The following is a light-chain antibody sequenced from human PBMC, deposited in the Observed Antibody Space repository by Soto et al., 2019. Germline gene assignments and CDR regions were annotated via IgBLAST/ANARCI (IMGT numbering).Light chain of an antibody. CDR1: QSVSSN. CDR2: DAS. J-gene: IGKJ5*01. Sequence: ERVLTQSPATLSLFPGERATLSCRASQSVSSNLAWYQQKPGQAPRLLIYDASNRATGIPARFSGSGSGTDFTLTISSLEPEDFAVYYCQQRSSWPPVTFDQGTRLEIK. V-gene: IGKV3-11*01. CDR3: QQRSSWPPVT.